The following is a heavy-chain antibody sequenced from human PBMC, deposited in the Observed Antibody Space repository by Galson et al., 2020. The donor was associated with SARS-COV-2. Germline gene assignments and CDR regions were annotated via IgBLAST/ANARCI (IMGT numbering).Heavy chain of an antibody. D-gene: IGHD3-16*01. J-gene: IGHJ4*02. CDR3: ARGDMRNDYFDY. CDR2: IYSEGSST. V-gene: IGHV3-74*01. Sequence: VWVSRIYSEGSSTSYADSVKGRFTISGDNAKNTLYLHMSSLRAEDTAVYYCARGDMRNDYFDYWGQGTLVTVSS.